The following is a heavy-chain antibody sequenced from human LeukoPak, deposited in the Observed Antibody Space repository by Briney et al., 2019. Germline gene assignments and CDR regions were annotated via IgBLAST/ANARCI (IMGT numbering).Heavy chain of an antibody. D-gene: IGHD3-22*01. V-gene: IGHV4-30-4*08. J-gene: IGHJ4*02. CDR1: GGSISSGDYY. CDR3: ARDAYYYDSSGYSPYFDY. Sequence: PSQTLSLTCTVSGGSISSGDYYWSWIRQPPGKGLEWIGYIYYSGSTYYNPSLKSRVTISVDTSKNQFSLKLRSVTAADTAVYYCARDAYYYDSSGYSPYFDYWGQGTLVTVSS. CDR2: IYYSGST.